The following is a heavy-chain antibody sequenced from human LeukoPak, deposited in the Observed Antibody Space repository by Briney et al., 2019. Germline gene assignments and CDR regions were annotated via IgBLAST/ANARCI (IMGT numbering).Heavy chain of an antibody. D-gene: IGHD2-2*01. CDR2: IIPIFGTA. CDR1: GGSFSSYA. V-gene: IGHV1-69*06. CDR3: ARGVVPAARGVFDY. J-gene: IGHJ4*02. Sequence: SVKVSCKASGGSFSSYAISWVRQAPGQGLEWMGGIIPIFGTANYAQKFQGRVTITADKSTSTAYMELSSLRSEDTAVYYCARGVVPAARGVFDYWGQGTLVTVSS.